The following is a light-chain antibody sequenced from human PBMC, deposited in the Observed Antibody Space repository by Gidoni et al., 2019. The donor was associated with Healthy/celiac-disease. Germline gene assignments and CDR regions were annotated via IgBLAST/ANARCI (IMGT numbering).Light chain of an antibody. CDR2: KMS. J-gene: IGKJ1*01. CDR3: RQATQVPRT. CDR1: QSLVHRDGNTY. V-gene: IGKV2-24*01. Sequence: DIVMSQPSLFSPVTLGQPASISCRSSQSLVHRDGNTYLSWLQQRPGQPPRLLIYKMSNRFSGVPDRLSGSGAGTDFTLKISRVEAEDVGVYYCRQATQVPRTFGQXTKVEIK.